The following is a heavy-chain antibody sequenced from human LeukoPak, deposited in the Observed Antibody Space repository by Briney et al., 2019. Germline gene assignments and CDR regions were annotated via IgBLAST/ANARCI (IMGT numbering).Heavy chain of an antibody. V-gene: IGHV3-23*01. D-gene: IGHD7-27*01. Sequence: LXLSXXXXGXTFXSYAMSWVRQAPGKGLEWVSAISGSGGSTYYADSVKGRFTISRDNSKNTLYLQMNSLRAEDTAVYYCAKSWGIGYWGQGTLVTVSS. CDR1: GXTFXSYA. CDR3: AKSWGIGY. CDR2: ISGSGGST. J-gene: IGHJ4*02.